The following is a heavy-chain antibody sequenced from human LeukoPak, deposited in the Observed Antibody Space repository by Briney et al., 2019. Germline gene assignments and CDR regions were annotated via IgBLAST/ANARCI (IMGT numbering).Heavy chain of an antibody. J-gene: IGHJ4*02. D-gene: IGHD5-24*01. CDR2: INHSGST. CDR3: ARGRLEVEMATITEIYY. CDR1: GGSFSDHY. V-gene: IGHV4-34*01. Sequence: SETLSLTCAVYGGSFSDHYWTWIRQPPGRGLEWIGEINHSGSTNYNPSLKSRVTISVDTSKNQFSLKLSSVTAADTAVYYCARGRLEVEMATITEIYYWGQGTLVTVSS.